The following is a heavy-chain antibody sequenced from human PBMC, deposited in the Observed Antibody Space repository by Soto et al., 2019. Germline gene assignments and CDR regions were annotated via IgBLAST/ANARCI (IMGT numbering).Heavy chain of an antibody. Sequence: GGSLILSCAASGFTVSSNYMSWVRQAPGKGLEWVSVIYSGGSTYYADSVKGRFTISRDNSKNTLYLQMNSLRAEDTAVYYCAIVVVAGPTPIDYWGQGTLVTVSS. CDR3: AIVVVAGPTPIDY. V-gene: IGHV3-66*01. D-gene: IGHD2-15*01. CDR1: GFTVSSNY. J-gene: IGHJ4*02. CDR2: IYSGGST.